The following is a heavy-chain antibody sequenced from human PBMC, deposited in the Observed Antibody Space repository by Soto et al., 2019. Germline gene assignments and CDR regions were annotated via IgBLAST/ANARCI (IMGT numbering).Heavy chain of an antibody. CDR1: GGTFSSYT. V-gene: IGHV1-69*02. CDR3: AAVSGTGPYYFDY. Sequence: SVKVSCKASGGTFSSYTISWVRQAPGQGLEWMGRIIPILGIANYAQKFQGRVTITGDKSTSTAYMELSSLRSEDTAVYYCAAVSGTGPYYFDYWGQGTLVTVSS. D-gene: IGHD6-19*01. J-gene: IGHJ4*02. CDR2: IIPILGIA.